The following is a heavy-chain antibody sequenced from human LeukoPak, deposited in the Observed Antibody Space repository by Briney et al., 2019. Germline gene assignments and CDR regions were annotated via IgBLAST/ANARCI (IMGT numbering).Heavy chain of an antibody. D-gene: IGHD2-2*01. J-gene: IGHJ4*02. CDR1: GFTFSRNW. Sequence: GGSLRLSCAASGFTFSRNWMHWVRQGPGKGLVWVSRIDTEGSDTSYADSVKGRFTISRDNAKNTLYLQMNSLRVEDTAVYYCARDRYPAAREFDYWGQGTLVTVSS. CDR2: IDTEGSDT. V-gene: IGHV3-74*01. CDR3: ARDRYPAAREFDY.